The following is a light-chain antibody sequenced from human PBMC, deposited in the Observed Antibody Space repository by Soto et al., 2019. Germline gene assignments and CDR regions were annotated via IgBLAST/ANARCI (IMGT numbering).Light chain of an antibody. Sequence: DIVLTQSPATLSLSPGERATLSCRASQSVRSFLAWYQQKPGQAPRLLIYDASNRATGIPARFSGSGSGTEFTLTISSLEPEDFAVYYCQQRGNWPLTFGGGTKVEIK. V-gene: IGKV3-11*01. J-gene: IGKJ4*01. CDR3: QQRGNWPLT. CDR1: QSVRSF. CDR2: DAS.